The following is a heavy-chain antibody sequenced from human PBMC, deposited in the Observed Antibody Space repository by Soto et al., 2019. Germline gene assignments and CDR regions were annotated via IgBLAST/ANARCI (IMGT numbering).Heavy chain of an antibody. CDR2: ISAYNGNT. CDR1: GYSFATSG. CDR3: ARAGHYYDSSGSAN. J-gene: IGHJ4*02. V-gene: IGHV1-18*01. Sequence: QVKLVQSGTEVKKPGASMKVSCKASGYSFATSGMSWVRQAPGQGLEWMGLISAYNGNTNYEQQLQDRVTMAADTSTSTAYLELRSLRADDTAVYYCARAGHYYDSSGSANWGQGTLVTVSS. D-gene: IGHD3-22*01.